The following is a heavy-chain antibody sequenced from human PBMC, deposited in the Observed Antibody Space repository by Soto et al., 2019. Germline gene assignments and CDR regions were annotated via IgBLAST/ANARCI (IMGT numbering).Heavy chain of an antibody. CDR2: MFYSGLT. CDR3: APLSVSLSGPYGIHV. CDR1: GYSVTSSDYY. Sequence: LETLSLTCSVSGYSVTSSDYYWAWIRQPPGKGLEWIGSMFYSGLTYYNPSLKSRVTLSVDTSKNQFSVRLNSVTAADTAVYYCAPLSVSLSGPYGIHVWGQGTTVTVSS. V-gene: IGHV4-39*01. D-gene: IGHD2-15*01. J-gene: IGHJ6*02.